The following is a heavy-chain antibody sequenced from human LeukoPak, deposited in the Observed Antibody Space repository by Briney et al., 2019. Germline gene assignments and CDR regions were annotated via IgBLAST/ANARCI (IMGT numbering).Heavy chain of an antibody. CDR2: IYYSGST. V-gene: IGHV4-59*01. CDR1: SGSISSYY. J-gene: IGHJ3*02. D-gene: IGHD1-26*01. Sequence: PSETLSLTCTVSSGSISSYYWSWIRQPPGKGLEWIGYIYYSGSTNYNPSLKSRVTISVDTSKNQFSLKLSSVTAADTAVYYCARVVVGATGIFDIWGQGTMVTVSS. CDR3: ARVVVGATGIFDI.